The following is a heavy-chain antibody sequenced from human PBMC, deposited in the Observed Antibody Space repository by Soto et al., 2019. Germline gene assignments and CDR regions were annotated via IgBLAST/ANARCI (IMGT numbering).Heavy chain of an antibody. J-gene: IGHJ5*02. D-gene: IGHD3-10*01. CDR1: GYPFTNYG. V-gene: IGHV1-18*01. CDR3: ARCLGSGSYYNHYNWSYP. Sequence: GSSVKVSCKASGYPFTNYGISWVRQAPGQGLEWMGWINVYNGNTKYAQKVQGRVTMTTDTSTSTAYMELRSLRSDDTAVYYCARCLGSGSYYNHYNWSYPCAQGTLDTVSS. CDR2: INVYNGNT.